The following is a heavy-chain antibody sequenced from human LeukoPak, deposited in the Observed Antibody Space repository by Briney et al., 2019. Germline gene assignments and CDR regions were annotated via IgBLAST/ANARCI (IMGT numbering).Heavy chain of an antibody. J-gene: IGHJ4*02. Sequence: PGGSLRLSCAASGFTFSSYSMNWVRQAPGKGLEWVSSISSSSSYIYYADSVKGRFTISRDNAKNSLYLQMNSLRAEDTAVYYCARSYNWNYFTYFDYWGQGTLVTVSS. D-gene: IGHD1-7*01. CDR1: GFTFSSYS. CDR2: ISSSSSYI. V-gene: IGHV3-21*01. CDR3: ARSYNWNYFTYFDY.